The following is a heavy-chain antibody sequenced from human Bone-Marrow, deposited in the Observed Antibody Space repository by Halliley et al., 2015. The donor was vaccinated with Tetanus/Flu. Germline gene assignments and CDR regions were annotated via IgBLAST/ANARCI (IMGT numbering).Heavy chain of an antibody. CDR2: KHDDTEK. CDR3: ARDRESDYWSNFFEYGMDV. Sequence: KHDDTEKYYLDSVKGRFTISRDNGKNSLFLQMNSLGAEDSAVYYCARDRESDYWSNFFEYGMDVWGQGTTVTVSS. J-gene: IGHJ6*02. V-gene: IGHV3-7*04. D-gene: IGHD3-3*01.